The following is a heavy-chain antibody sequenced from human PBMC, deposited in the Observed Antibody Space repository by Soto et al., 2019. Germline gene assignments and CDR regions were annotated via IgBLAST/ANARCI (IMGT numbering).Heavy chain of an antibody. J-gene: IGHJ4*02. CDR2: IKSKTDGGTT. Sequence: GVSLRLSCSASGFTFSNAWMSWVRQAPGKGLEWVGRIKSKTDGGTTDYAAPVKGRFTISRDDSKNTLYLQMNSLKTEDTAVYYCTTAYYDYVWGSYRFFDYWGQGT. CDR3: TTAYYDYVWGSYRFFDY. CDR1: GFTFSNAW. V-gene: IGHV3-15*01. D-gene: IGHD3-16*02.